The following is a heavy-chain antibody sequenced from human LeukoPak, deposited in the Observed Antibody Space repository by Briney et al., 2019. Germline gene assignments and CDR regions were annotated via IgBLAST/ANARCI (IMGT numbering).Heavy chain of an antibody. CDR1: GFSISSGYF. Sequence: SETLSLTCAVSGFSISSGYFWGWIRRPPGKGLEWIGTIHYPESTYYNPSLNSRLTISIDTSKDHFSLKLSSVTAADTALYYCARGRGRQVGTRWHPDTHHDYWGQGILVTVSS. CDR2: IHYPEST. D-gene: IGHD6-13*01. J-gene: IGHJ4*02. V-gene: IGHV4-38-2*01. CDR3: ARGRGRQVGTRWHPDTHHDY.